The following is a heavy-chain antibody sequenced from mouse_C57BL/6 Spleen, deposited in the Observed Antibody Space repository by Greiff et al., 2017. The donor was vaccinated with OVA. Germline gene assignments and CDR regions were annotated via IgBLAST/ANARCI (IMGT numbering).Heavy chain of an antibody. CDR3: AIGGYYGSSYDWYFDV. D-gene: IGHD1-1*01. CDR1: GYTFTGYW. V-gene: IGHV1-9*01. CDR2: ILPGSGST. J-gene: IGHJ1*03. Sequence: QVQLQQSGAELMKPGASVKLSCKATGYTFTGYWIEWVKQRPGHGLEWIGEILPGSGSTTYNEKFKGKATFTADTSSNTAYMQLSSLTTEDSAIYYCAIGGYYGSSYDWYFDVWGTGTTVTVSS.